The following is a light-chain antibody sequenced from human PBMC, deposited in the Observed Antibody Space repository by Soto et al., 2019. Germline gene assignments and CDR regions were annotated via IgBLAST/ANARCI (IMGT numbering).Light chain of an antibody. CDR2: DAS. CDR3: QQRYNWPPT. J-gene: IGKJ2*01. V-gene: IGKV3-11*01. CDR1: QSISSS. Sequence: EIVLTQSPATLSLSPGERVTLFCRASQSISSSLAWYQHKSGQAPRLLIYDASNRATGIPARFSGGGSGTAFTLTISSLEPEDFAVYYCQQRYNWPPTFGQGTKLEIK.